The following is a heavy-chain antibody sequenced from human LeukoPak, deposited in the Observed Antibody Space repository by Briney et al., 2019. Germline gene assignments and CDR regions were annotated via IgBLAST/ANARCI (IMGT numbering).Heavy chain of an antibody. J-gene: IGHJ4*02. CDR2: IYYSGST. CDR3: ASLGVGYSYGYVLDY. D-gene: IGHD5-18*01. V-gene: IGHV4-59*08. Sequence: SETLSLTCTVSGGFISSYYWSWIRQRPGKGLEWIGYIYYSGSTNYNPSLKSRVTISVDTSKNQFSLKLSSVTAADTAVYYCASLGVGYSYGYVLDYWGQGTLVTVSS. CDR1: GGFISSYY.